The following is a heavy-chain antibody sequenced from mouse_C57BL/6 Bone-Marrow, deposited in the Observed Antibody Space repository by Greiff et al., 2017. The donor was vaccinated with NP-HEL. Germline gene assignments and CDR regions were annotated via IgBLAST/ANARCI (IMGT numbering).Heavy chain of an antibody. J-gene: IGHJ4*01. CDR3: ERRENYPYAMDY. Sequence: EVQLQQSGPELVKPGASVKISCKASGYTFTDYFMHWVKQSHGQSLAWIGVINPNNGGTSYNQKFKGKATLTVDKSSSTAYMEHSSLTTEDSAVYYCERRENYPYAMDYWGQGTSVTVSS. D-gene: IGHD2-1*01. V-gene: IGHV1-26*01. CDR1: GYTFTDYF. CDR2: INPNNGGT.